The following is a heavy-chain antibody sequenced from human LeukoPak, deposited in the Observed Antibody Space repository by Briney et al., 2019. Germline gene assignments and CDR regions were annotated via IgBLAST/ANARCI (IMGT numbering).Heavy chain of an antibody. J-gene: IGHJ5*02. V-gene: IGHV1-46*01. D-gene: IGHD3-10*01. CDR3: AREHFPLGWFGELLSSYNWFDP. CDR1: GYTFTSYY. Sequence: GASVKVSCKASGYTFTSYYMHWVRQAPGQGLEWVGIINPSGGSTSYAQKFQGRVTMTRDMSTSTVYMELSSLRSEDTAVYYCAREHFPLGWFGELLSSYNWFDPWGQGTLVTVSS. CDR2: INPSGGST.